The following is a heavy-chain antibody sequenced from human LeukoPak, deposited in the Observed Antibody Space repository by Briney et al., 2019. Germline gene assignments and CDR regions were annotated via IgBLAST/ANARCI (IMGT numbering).Heavy chain of an antibody. V-gene: IGHV3-23*01. D-gene: IGHD3-22*01. CDR3: AKKGTTYYYDSSGYYYFQH. CDR1: GFTLSSYA. CDR2: ISGSGGST. Sequence: GGSLRLSCAASGFTLSSYAMSWVRQAPGKGLEWVSAISGSGGSTYYADSVKGRFTISRDNSKNTLYLQMNSRRAEDTAVYYCAKKGTTYYYDSSGYYYFQHWGQGTLVTVSS. J-gene: IGHJ1*01.